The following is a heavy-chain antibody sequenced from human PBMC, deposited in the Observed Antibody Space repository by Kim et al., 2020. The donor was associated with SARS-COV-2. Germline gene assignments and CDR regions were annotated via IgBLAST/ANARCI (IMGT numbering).Heavy chain of an antibody. V-gene: IGHV3-15*01. J-gene: IGHJ5*01. D-gene: IGHD3-16*01. Sequence: PGRGRFTISRDDSRNTVYLQMNSLKTEDTAVYYCTTDGGAHCAFDDYGGTWGQGILVTVSS. CDR3: TTDGGAHCAFDDYGGT.